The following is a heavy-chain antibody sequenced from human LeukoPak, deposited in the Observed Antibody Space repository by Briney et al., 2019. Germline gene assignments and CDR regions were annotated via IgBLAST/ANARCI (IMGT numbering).Heavy chain of an antibody. CDR2: IWYDGSNK. Sequence: GGSLRLSCAASGFTFSSYGMHWVRQAPGKGLEWVVVIWYDGSNKYYADSVKGRFTISRDNSKNTLYLQMNSLRAEDTAVYYCAKVVDSSGYYYDYWGQGTLVTVSS. CDR1: GFTFSSYG. V-gene: IGHV3-33*06. D-gene: IGHD3-22*01. CDR3: AKVVDSSGYYYDY. J-gene: IGHJ4*02.